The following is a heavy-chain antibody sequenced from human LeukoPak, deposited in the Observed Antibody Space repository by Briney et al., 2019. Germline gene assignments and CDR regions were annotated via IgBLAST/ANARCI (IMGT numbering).Heavy chain of an antibody. CDR3: ARDGASLPGYSSGWFDY. J-gene: IGHJ4*02. Sequence: GGSLRLSCAASGFTFSDHYMDGVRQAPGKGLEGVGRTRNKANSYTTEYAASVKGRFTISRDDSKNSLYLQMNSLKTEDTAVYYCARDGASLPGYSSGWFDYWGQGTLVTVSS. V-gene: IGHV3-72*01. D-gene: IGHD6-19*01. CDR2: TRNKANSYTT. CDR1: GFTFSDHY.